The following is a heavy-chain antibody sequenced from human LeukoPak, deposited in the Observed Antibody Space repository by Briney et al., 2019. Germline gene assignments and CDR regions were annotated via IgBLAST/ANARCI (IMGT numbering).Heavy chain of an antibody. CDR3: VRGSNNYDTTGFDF. V-gene: IGHV3-13*04. D-gene: IGHD3-16*01. Sequence: GGSLRLSCAASGFTSTSYDMHWVRQPTGKGLEWVSGIGTAGDTYYPGPVMGRFTISRENAKKSLYLQMNSLGAGDTAVYYCVRGSNNYDTTGFDFWGQGTLVTVSS. CDR1: GFTSTSYD. J-gene: IGHJ4*02. CDR2: IGTAGDT.